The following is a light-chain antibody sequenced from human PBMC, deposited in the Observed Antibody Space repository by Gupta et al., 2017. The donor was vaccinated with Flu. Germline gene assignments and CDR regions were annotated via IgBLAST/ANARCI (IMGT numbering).Light chain of an antibody. Sequence: QSALTQPASVSGSPGPSIPLSCTGPSSDVGGYNYVSWFQQHPRKVPKLMIYDVSNRPSGVSNRFSGSKSVNTASLTISGLQAEDEADYYCSSYTTSSTQVFGTGTKVTVL. CDR3: SSYTTSSTQV. J-gene: IGLJ1*01. CDR2: DVS. CDR1: SSDVGGYNY. V-gene: IGLV2-14*01.